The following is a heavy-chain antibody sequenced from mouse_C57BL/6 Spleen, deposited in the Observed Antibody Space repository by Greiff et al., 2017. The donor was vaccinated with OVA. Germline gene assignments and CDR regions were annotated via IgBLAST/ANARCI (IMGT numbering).Heavy chain of an antibody. CDR1: GYTFTSYW. D-gene: IGHD1-1*01. CDR3: ARGGYYGSSPYYFDY. CDR2: INPSNGGT. V-gene: IGHV1-53*01. J-gene: IGHJ2*01. Sequence: VKLQQPGTELVKPGASVKLSCKASGYTFTSYWMHWVKQRPGQGLEWIGNINPSNGGTNYNEKFKSKATLTVDKSSSTAYMQLSSLTSEDSAVYYCARGGYYGSSPYYFDYWGQGTTLTVSS.